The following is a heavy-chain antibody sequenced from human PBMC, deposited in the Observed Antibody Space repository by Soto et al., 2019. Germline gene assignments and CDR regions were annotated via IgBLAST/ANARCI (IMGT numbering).Heavy chain of an antibody. CDR3: ARESEAAPGCFDY. CDR1: GFSFRLYA. J-gene: IGHJ4*02. CDR2: ISGSGGTT. V-gene: IGHV3-23*01. D-gene: IGHD6-13*01. Sequence: EVQVLESGGGLVQPGGSLRLSCAASGFSFRLYAMNWVRQSPGKGLEWVSTISGSGGTTYYTDSAKGRFTISRDNSKNTVFLQMNSLRAEDTAVYYCARESEAAPGCFDYWGQGTVVTVSS.